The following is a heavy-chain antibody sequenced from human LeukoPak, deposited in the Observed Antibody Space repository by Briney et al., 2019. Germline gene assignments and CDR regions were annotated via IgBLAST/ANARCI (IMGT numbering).Heavy chain of an antibody. Sequence: SETLSLTCTVSGGSISSGGYYWSWIRQHPGKGLEWIGYIYYSGSTYYNPSFKSRVTISVDTSKNQFSLKLSSVTAADTAVYYCAREGDWSSLDFWGQGTLVAVSS. J-gene: IGHJ4*02. CDR3: AREGDWSSLDF. CDR2: IYYSGST. V-gene: IGHV4-31*03. D-gene: IGHD2-21*01. CDR1: GGSISSGGYY.